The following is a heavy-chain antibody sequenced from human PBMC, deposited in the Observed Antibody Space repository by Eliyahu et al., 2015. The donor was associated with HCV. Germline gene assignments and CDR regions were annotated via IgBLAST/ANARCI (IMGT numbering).Heavy chain of an antibody. J-gene: IGHJ5*02. D-gene: IGHD3-22*01. CDR1: GSFTSDG. Sequence: QVQLVQSGAEVKKPGASVKVSCKASGSFTSDGFTWMRQAPGQGLEWMGWISSHNGHTIYAQRFQGRVTMTTDTSTTTAYMDMRSLRSDDTAVYYCATIHRLREGFCFDPWGQGTLITVSS. CDR3: ATIHRLREGFCFDP. CDR2: ISSHNGHT. V-gene: IGHV1-18*01.